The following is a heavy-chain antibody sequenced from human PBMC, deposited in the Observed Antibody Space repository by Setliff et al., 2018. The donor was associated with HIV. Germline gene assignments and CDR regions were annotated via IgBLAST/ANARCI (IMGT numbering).Heavy chain of an antibody. CDR3: ARDRGNADYYYGMDV. D-gene: IGHD3-10*01. CDR2: ISYSGST. CDR1: GDSISSYY. V-gene: IGHV4-59*06. Sequence: SETLSLTCIVSGDSISSYYWSWIRQHPGKGLEWIGYISYSGSTYYNPSLKSRVTISVDTSKNQFSLKLRSVTAADTAVYYCARDRGNADYYYGMDVWGQGTTVTVSS. J-gene: IGHJ6*02.